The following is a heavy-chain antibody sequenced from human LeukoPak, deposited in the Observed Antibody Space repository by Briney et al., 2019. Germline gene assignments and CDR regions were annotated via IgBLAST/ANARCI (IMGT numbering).Heavy chain of an antibody. Sequence: GRSLRLSCAASGLTFDDYAMHWVRQAPGKGLEWVSGISWNSGSIGYADSVKGRFTITRDNAKNSLYLQMNSLRAEDTALYYCAKYLQYYYDSSGYYGPSFDYWGQGTLVTVSS. V-gene: IGHV3-9*01. D-gene: IGHD3-22*01. J-gene: IGHJ4*02. CDR1: GLTFDDYA. CDR2: ISWNSGSI. CDR3: AKYLQYYYDSSGYYGPSFDY.